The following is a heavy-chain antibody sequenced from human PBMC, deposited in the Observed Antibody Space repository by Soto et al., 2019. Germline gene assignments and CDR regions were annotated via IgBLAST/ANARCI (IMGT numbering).Heavy chain of an antibody. D-gene: IGHD2-2*01. J-gene: IGHJ6*03. CDR1: GGSFSGYY. CDR3: ARTIVVVPAVNYYYYMDV. Sequence: PSETLSLTCAVYGGSFSGYYWSWIRQPLGKGLEWIGEINHSGSTNYNPSLKSRVTIPVDTSKNQFSLKLSSVTAADTAVYYCARTIVVVPAVNYYYYMDVWGKGTTVTVSS. V-gene: IGHV4-34*01. CDR2: INHSGST.